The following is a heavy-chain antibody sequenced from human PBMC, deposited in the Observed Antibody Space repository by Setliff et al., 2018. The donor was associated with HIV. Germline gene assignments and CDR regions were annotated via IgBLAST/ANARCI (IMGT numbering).Heavy chain of an antibody. CDR2: IYYSGST. CDR3: ARDAPTVYANGWFDP. Sequence: SETLSLTCTVSGGSISNSRYYWSWIRQPPGKGLEWIGSIYYSGSTYYNPFLKSRVTISVDTSKNQFSLKLSCVTAADAAVYYCARDAPTVYANGWFDPWGQGTLVTVSS. V-gene: IGHV4-39*02. J-gene: IGHJ5*02. CDR1: GGSISNSRYY. D-gene: IGHD2-8*01.